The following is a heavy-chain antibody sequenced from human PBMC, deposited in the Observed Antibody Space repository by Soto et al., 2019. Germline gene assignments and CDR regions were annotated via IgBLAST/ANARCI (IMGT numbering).Heavy chain of an antibody. D-gene: IGHD5-12*01. J-gene: IGHJ4*02. Sequence: EVQLVESGGGLVQPGGSLKLSCAASGFTFSDSAIHWVRQASGKGLECVGRIRSKRNNYATASAASVKGRFTVSRDDSKNTADLQMNSLKTEDTAVYYCTRHAENSGFDPVANWGQGTLVTVSS. CDR3: TRHAENSGFDPVAN. CDR1: GFTFSDSA. CDR2: IRSKRNNYAT. V-gene: IGHV3-73*02.